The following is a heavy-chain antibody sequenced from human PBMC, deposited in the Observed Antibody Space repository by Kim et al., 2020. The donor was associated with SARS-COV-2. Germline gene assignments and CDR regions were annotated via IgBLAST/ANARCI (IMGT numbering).Heavy chain of an antibody. CDR3: ARSGWGDY. J-gene: IGHJ4*02. CDR2: ISTVGGII. CDR1: GFTFSDYY. V-gene: IGHV3-11*01. Sequence: GGSLRLSCVASGFTFSDYYMNWIRQAPGKGLEWVSSISTVGGIIYYADSVKGRFTISRDNAKNSLYLQMNSLRAEDTAVYYCARSGWGDYWGQGTLVTVSS. D-gene: IGHD3-16*01.